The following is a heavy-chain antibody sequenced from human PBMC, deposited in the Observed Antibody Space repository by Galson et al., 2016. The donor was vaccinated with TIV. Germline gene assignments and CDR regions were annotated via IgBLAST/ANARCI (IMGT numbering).Heavy chain of an antibody. D-gene: IGHD1-26*01. CDR1: GFSLSDYA. J-gene: IGHJ6*02. Sequence: SLRLSCAASGFSLSDYAMTWVRQAPGKGLEWVSDISGRGGTTHYAGPVKGRFTISRGNSKNTLYLHLSSLRAEDTALYYCARGPTTRRGYYGLDIWGQGTTVTVSS. CDR3: ARGPTTRRGYYGLDI. CDR2: ISGRGGTT. V-gene: IGHV3-23*01.